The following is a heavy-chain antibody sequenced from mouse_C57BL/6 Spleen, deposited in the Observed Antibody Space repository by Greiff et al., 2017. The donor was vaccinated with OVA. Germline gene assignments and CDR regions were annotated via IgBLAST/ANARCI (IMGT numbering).Heavy chain of an antibody. Sequence: QVHVKQSGAELVKPGASVKMSCKASGYTFTSYWITWVKQRPGQGLEWIGDIYPGSGSTNYNEKFKSKATLTVDTSSSTAYMQLSSLTSEDSAVYYCARAIYYDYEDDWGQGTSVTVSS. D-gene: IGHD2-4*01. CDR1: GYTFTSYW. J-gene: IGHJ4*01. CDR2: IYPGSGST. V-gene: IGHV1-55*01. CDR3: ARAIYYDYEDD.